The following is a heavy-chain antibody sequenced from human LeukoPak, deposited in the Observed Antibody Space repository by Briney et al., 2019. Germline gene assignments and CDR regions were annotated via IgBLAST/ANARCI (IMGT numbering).Heavy chain of an antibody. CDR3: GSFSVGGP. V-gene: IGHV3-7*01. J-gene: IGHJ5*02. D-gene: IGHD6-19*01. Sequence: GGSLRLSCATSGFYFSNYWMTWVRQDPAEGLGWVDTINEAGSEKYYVGAVKSRFTISRDNATNSLCLGMNALRAEDTYIYYCGSFSVGGPRGQGTLVTVSS. CDR2: INEAGSEK. CDR1: GFYFSNYW.